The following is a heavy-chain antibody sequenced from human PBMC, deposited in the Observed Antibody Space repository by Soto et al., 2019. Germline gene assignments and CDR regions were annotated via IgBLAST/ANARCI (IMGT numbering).Heavy chain of an antibody. CDR3: ARHSRISISGVVIVGWFDP. Sequence: SETLSLTCTVSGGSISSSSYYWGWVRQPPGKGLEWIGSIYYSGNTYYNPSLRGRVTMSRDTSKNQFSLKLRSVTAADTALYYCARHSRISISGVVIVGWFDPWGQGTLVTVSS. D-gene: IGHD3-3*01. CDR1: GGSISSSSYY. V-gene: IGHV4-39*01. J-gene: IGHJ5*02. CDR2: IYYSGNT.